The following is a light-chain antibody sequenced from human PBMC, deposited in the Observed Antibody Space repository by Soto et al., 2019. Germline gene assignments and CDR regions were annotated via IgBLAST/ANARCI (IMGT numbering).Light chain of an antibody. V-gene: IGKV3-20*01. CDR3: QQYGSSGT. Sequence: EIVLTQSPATLSLSPGERATLSCRASQSVSSYLAWYQQKPGQAPRLLIYATSNRATGIPDRFSGSGSGTDFTLTISRLEPEEFAVYYCQQYGSSGTFGQGTKVDI. J-gene: IGKJ1*01. CDR2: ATS. CDR1: QSVSSY.